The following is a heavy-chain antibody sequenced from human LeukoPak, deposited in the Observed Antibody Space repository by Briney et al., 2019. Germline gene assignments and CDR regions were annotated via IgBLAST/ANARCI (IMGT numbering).Heavy chain of an antibody. CDR3: ARDPWDPARFDY. D-gene: IGHD1-26*01. J-gene: IGHJ4*02. CDR2: ISSSGSTI. CDR1: GFSFTDSY. Sequence: RGSLRLSCADSGFSFTDSYMSWIRQAPGKGLGWVSYISSSGSTIYYADSVKGRFTISRDNAKNSLYLQMNSLKAEDTALYYGARDPWDPARFDYWGQGTLVTVSS. V-gene: IGHV3-11*01.